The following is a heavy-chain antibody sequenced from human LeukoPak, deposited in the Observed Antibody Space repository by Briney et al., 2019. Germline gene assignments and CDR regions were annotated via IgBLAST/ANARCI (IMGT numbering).Heavy chain of an antibody. Sequence: PGGSLKLSCAASGFTFSSYGMHWVRQAPGKGLEWVAVISYDGSNKYYADSVKGRFTNSRDNSKNTLYLQMNSLRAEDTAVYYCARDGVGIHYDSSGYRLFDSWGQGTLVTVSS. CDR3: ARDGVGIHYDSSGYRLFDS. D-gene: IGHD3-22*01. J-gene: IGHJ4*02. CDR1: GFTFSSYG. V-gene: IGHV3-30*03. CDR2: ISYDGSNK.